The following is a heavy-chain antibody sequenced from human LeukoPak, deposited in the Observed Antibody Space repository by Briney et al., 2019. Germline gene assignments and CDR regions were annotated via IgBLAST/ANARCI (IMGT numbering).Heavy chain of an antibody. CDR3: VRDLGGRSGH. CDR2: INGSGSFT. CDR1: GFTFSNYV. V-gene: IGHV3-23*01. D-gene: IGHD1-26*01. Sequence: GGSLRLSCAASGFTFSNYVMGWVRQDPGKGLQWVSIINGSGSFTSYADSVKGRLTISRDNSKNTLYLQMNSLRAEDTAVYYCVRDLGGRSGHWGQGTLVTVSS. J-gene: IGHJ4*02.